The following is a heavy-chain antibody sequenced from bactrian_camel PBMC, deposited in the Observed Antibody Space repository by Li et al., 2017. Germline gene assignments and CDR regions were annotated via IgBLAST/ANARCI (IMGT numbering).Heavy chain of an antibody. CDR1: EYNRLYLYC. CDR2: IYSSGRV. Sequence: HVQLVESGGGSVQAGGSLRLSCVASEYNRLYLYCMGWFRQAPGKERERVAHIYSSGRVNYTDSVKGRFTASKDNARNTMYLQMNSLKPEDTAMYYCAADLGHYCGNGYCCYGLADFGYWGQGTQVTVS. D-gene: IGHD2*01. CDR3: AADLGHYCGNGYCCYGLADFGY. V-gene: IGHV3S53*01. J-gene: IGHJ6*01.